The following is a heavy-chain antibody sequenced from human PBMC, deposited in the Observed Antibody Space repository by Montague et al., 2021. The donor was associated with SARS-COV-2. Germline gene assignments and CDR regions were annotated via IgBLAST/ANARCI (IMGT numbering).Heavy chain of an antibody. CDR1: GGFFSTYS. CDR2: IHHGGST. Sequence: SETLSLTCAVHGGFFSTYSWNWIRQPPGKGLECIGEIHHGGSTNYNPSLKSRVTISADTSKNQFSLKLTSVAAADTAVYYCARLGDGVVPSPILGVGPYYSYYYMDVWGKGTTVTVSS. V-gene: IGHV4-34*01. D-gene: IGHD3-10*01. CDR3: ARLGDGVVPSPILGVGPYYSYYYMDV. J-gene: IGHJ6*03.